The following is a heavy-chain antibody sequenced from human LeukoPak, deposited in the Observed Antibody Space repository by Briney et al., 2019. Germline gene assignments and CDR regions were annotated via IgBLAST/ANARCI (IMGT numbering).Heavy chain of an antibody. CDR2: INPNSGDT. V-gene: IGHV1-2*02. CDR1: GYSFTVYF. J-gene: IGHJ4*02. D-gene: IGHD1-1*01. CDR3: ATDLTFTNEDY. Sequence: GASVKVSCKASGYSFTVYFMHWLRQAPGHGLEWMGWINPNSGDTIYAQKFQGRVTMTEDTSTDTAYMELSSLRSEDTAVYYCATDLTFTNEDYWGQGTLVTVSS.